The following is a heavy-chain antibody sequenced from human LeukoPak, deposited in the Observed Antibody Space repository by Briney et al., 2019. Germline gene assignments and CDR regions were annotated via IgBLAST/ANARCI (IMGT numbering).Heavy chain of an antibody. D-gene: IGHD6-19*01. CDR1: GGSISRYY. CDR2: INDSGST. Sequence: SETLSLTCTVSGGSISRYYWSWIRQPPGKGLEWIGYINDSGSTNYNPSLKSRVTISVDTSKKQFSLKLRSVTAADTAMYYCARHEAGSGCFDYWGQGTLVTVSS. CDR3: ARHEAGSGCFDY. J-gene: IGHJ4*02. V-gene: IGHV4-59*08.